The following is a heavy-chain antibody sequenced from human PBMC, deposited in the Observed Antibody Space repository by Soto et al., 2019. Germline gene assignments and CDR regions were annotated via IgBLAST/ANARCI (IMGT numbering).Heavy chain of an antibody. CDR3: ARSRYYYDSSGYYYDHAFDI. CDR2: IYPGDSDT. CDR1: GYSFTSYW. D-gene: IGHD3-22*01. J-gene: IGHJ3*02. V-gene: IGHV5-51*01. Sequence: HGESLKISCKGSGYSFTSYWIGWVRQMPGKGLEWMGIIYPGDSDTRYSPSFQGQVTISADKSISTAYLQWSSLKASDTAMYYCARSRYYYDSSGYYYDHAFDIWGQGTMVT.